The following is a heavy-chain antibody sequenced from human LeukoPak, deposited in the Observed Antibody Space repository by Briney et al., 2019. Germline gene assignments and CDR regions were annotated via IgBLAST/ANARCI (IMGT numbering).Heavy chain of an antibody. CDR3: ARDDEEFGELSWFAP. V-gene: IGHV1-18*01. J-gene: IGHJ5*02. CDR2: ISAYNGKT. D-gene: IGHD3-10*01. CDR1: GYTFTNYN. Sequence: ASVRVSCKASGYTFTNYNITWVRQAPGQGLEWLGWISAYNGKTNYAQNFQGRVTMTTEKSTTTAYMELTSLRFGDTAVYYCARDDEEFGELSWFAPWGKGTLVTVSS.